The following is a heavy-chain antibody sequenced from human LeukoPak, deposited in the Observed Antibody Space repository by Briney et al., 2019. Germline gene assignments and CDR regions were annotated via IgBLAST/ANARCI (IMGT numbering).Heavy chain of an antibody. J-gene: IGHJ5*02. CDR3: ARDPNGDRWFDP. Sequence: GGSLRLSCAASGFTFSSYEMNWVRQAPGKGLEWVSYISSSGSTIYYADSVKGRFTISRDNAKNSLYLQMNSLRAEDTAVYYCARDPNGDRWFDPWGQGTLVTVSS. V-gene: IGHV3-48*03. CDR1: GFTFSSYE. D-gene: IGHD4-17*01. CDR2: ISSSGSTI.